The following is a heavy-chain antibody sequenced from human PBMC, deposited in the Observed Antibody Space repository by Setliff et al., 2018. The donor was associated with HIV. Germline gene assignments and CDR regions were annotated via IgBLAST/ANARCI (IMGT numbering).Heavy chain of an antibody. D-gene: IGHD1-7*01. CDR2: FYHTGST. CDR3: ARDQGLELRGDYYYYGMDV. J-gene: IGHJ6*02. CDR1: GGSIRSHY. V-gene: IGHV4-59*11. Sequence: SETLPLTCTVSGGSIRSHYWSWIRQPPGKGLEWIGSFYHTGSTHYNPSLKSRTTMSLDTSRNQVSLKLSSVSAADTAVYYCARDQGLELRGDYYYYGMDVWGQGTTVTVSS.